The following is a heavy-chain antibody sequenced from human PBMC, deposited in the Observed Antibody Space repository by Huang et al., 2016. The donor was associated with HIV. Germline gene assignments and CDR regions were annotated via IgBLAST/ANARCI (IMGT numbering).Heavy chain of an antibody. V-gene: IGHV1-8*01. Sequence: QIQLAQSGAEVKKPGASVKVSCKASGYTFTNYDINWVRKASGQGLGWMGWMNPKSGKVGYTKKFQGRVAILRNSSINTSYVEVTSLTSEDTAVYYCARGFGINYNHEAFDVWGQGTMVTVSS. D-gene: IGHD3-10*01. J-gene: IGHJ3*01. CDR2: MNPKSGKV. CDR1: GYTFTNYD. CDR3: ARGFGINYNHEAFDV.